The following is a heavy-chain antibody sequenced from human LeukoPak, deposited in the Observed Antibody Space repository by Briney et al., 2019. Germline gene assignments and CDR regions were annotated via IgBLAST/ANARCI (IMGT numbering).Heavy chain of an antibody. CDR1: GFTFDDYG. J-gene: IGHJ4*02. Sequence: GGSLRLSCSASGFTFDDYGMSWVRQAPGKGLEWVSGINWNGGSTAYADSVKGRFTISRDNAKNSLYLQMNSLRAEDTAFYYCARDEEGGSYPLDYWGQGTLVTVSS. CDR2: INWNGGST. D-gene: IGHD1-26*01. V-gene: IGHV3-20*04. CDR3: ARDEEGGSYPLDY.